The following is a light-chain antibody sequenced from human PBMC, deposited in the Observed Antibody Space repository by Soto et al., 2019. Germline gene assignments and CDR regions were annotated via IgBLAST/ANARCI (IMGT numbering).Light chain of an antibody. CDR3: QQYDNLLALT. CDR2: DAS. CDR1: QDISNY. Sequence: IQMTQSPSSLSASVGDRVTVTCQASQDISNYLNWYQQRPGKAPKLLIYDASNLETGVPSRFSGSGSGTDFAFTISSLQPEDIATHYCQQYDNLLALTFGGGTKVEIK. V-gene: IGKV1-33*01. J-gene: IGKJ4*01.